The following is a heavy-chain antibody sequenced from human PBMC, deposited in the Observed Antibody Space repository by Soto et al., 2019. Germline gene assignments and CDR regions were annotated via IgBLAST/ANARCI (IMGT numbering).Heavy chain of an antibody. CDR2: IYYTGFT. J-gene: IGHJ4*02. Sequence: QLQLQESGPGLVKPSETLSLTCTVTGGSISSSSYYWGWIRQSPGMGLEWIGSIYYTGFTYYNPSLNSRVTISVDTSKNQFSLRLSSVTAADTAVYYCARRVYSGTYPAHFDYWGQGTLVTVSS. CDR3: ARRVYSGTYPAHFDY. D-gene: IGHD1-26*01. V-gene: IGHV4-39*01. CDR1: GGSISSSSYY.